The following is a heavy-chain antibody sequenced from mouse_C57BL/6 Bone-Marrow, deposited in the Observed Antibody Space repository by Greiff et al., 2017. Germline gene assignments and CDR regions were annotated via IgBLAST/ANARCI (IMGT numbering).Heavy chain of an antibody. V-gene: IGHV5-12*01. CDR3: ARHNYYGSSYVLGY. CDR2: ISNGGGST. Sequence: EVKLVESGGGLVQPGGSLKLSCAASGFTFSDYYMYWVRQTPEKRLEWVAYISNGGGSTYYPDTVKGRFTISIDNAKNTLYLQMSRLKYEDTAMYYCARHNYYGSSYVLGYWGQGTTLTVSS. J-gene: IGHJ2*01. D-gene: IGHD1-1*01. CDR1: GFTFSDYY.